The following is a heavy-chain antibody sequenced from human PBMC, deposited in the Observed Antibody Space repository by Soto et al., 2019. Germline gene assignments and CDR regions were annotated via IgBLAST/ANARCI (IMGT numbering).Heavy chain of an antibody. D-gene: IGHD1-1*01. J-gene: IGHJ4*02. CDR1: GYTFINYD. V-gene: IGHV1-18*01. Sequence: QVQLVQSGAEVKKPGASVKVSCKASGYTFINYDVSWVRQAPGQGLEWMGWVRSYNGNANYAQKFQGRVTMTTDTSTNTAYMELGSLRSDDTAVYYCAREWGSHWRYFDFWGQGTLVSVSS. CDR2: VRSYNGNA. CDR3: AREWGSHWRYFDF.